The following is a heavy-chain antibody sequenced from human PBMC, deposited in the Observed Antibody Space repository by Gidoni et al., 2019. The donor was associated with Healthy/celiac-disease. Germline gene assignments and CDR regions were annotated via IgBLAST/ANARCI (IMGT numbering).Heavy chain of an antibody. Sequence: QVQLQQWGAGLLKPSETLSLTCAVYGGSFSGYYWSWIRQPPGKGLEWIGEINHSGSTNYNPSLKSRVTISVDTSKNQFSLKLSSVTAADTAVYYCAGEGVAGTPTDDYWGQGTLVTVSS. J-gene: IGHJ4*02. V-gene: IGHV4-34*01. D-gene: IGHD6-19*01. CDR3: AGEGVAGTPTDDY. CDR2: INHSGST. CDR1: GGSFSGYY.